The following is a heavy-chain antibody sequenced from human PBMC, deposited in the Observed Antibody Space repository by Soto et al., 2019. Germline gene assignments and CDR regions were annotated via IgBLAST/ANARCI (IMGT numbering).Heavy chain of an antibody. CDR2: ISYDGSNN. CDR1: GFTFSSYG. J-gene: IGHJ4*02. V-gene: IGHV3-30*18. CDR3: AKDILRVGATSMVDY. Sequence: QVQLVESGGGVVQPGRSLRLSCAASGFTFSSYGMHWVRQAPGKGLEWVAVISYDGSNNSYADSVKGRFTISRDNSKNTLYLQMNSLRAEDTAVYYCAKDILRVGATSMVDYWGQGTLVTVSS. D-gene: IGHD1-26*01.